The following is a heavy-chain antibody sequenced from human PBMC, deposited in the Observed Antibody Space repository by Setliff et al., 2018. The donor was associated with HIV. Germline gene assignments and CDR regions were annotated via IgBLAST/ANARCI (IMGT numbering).Heavy chain of an antibody. D-gene: IGHD6-19*01. CDR1: GFTFSDYY. V-gene: IGHV3-49*03. Sequence: GGSLRLSCAASGFTFSDYYMSWIRQAPGKGLEWVGFIRSKAHGGTTEYAASVEVRFIISRDDSKSIAYLQMNSLKTEDTAVYYCAKDLPGWYIGNYWGQGTLVTVSS. CDR3: AKDLPGWYIGNY. CDR2: IRSKAHGGTT. J-gene: IGHJ4*02.